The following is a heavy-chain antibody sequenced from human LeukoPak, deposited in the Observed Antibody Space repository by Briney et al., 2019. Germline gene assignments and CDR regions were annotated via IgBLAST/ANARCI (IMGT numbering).Heavy chain of an antibody. CDR1: GFTLSDYW. CDR3: ARDKLEGPTKLDF. CDR2: IKQDGSEN. D-gene: IGHD1-26*01. V-gene: IGHV3-7*01. Sequence: GGSLRLSCAASGFTLSDYWMSWVRQAPGKRLEWVANIKQDGSENYYVDSVAGRFTISRDNAKNSLYLQMNSLRADDTAVYYCARDKLEGPTKLDFWGRGTLVTVSS. J-gene: IGHJ4*02.